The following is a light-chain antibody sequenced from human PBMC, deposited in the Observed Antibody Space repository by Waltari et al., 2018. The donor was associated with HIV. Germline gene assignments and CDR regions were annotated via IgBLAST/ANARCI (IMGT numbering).Light chain of an antibody. CDR2: EVN. CDR3: CSYAGSGTSDVL. J-gene: IGLJ2*01. V-gene: IGLV2-23*02. Sequence: QSALTQPASVSGSPGQSITISCTGTSSDVGSYALVSWYQQYPGKAPKLMIFEVNRRPAGVSNRVSGSRSGNSASLTISGLQAEDEAYYYCCSYAGSGTSDVLFGGGTKLNVL. CDR1: SSDVGSYAL.